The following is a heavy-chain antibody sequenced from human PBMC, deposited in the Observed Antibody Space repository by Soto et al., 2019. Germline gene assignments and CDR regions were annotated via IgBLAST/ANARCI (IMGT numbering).Heavy chain of an antibody. V-gene: IGHV1-24*01. CDR3: ATPDLKDLAFDI. CDR2: FDPEDGET. D-gene: IGHD2-15*01. J-gene: IGHJ3*02. Sequence: ASVKVSCKVSGYTLTELSMHWVRQAPGKGLEWMGGFDPEDGETIYAQKFQGRVTMTEDTSTDTAYMELSSLRSEDTAVYYCATPDLKDLAFDIWGQGTMVTVSS. CDR1: GYTLTELS.